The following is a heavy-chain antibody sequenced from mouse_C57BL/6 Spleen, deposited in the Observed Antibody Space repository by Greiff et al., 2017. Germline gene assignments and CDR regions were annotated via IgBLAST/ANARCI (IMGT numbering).Heavy chain of an antibody. D-gene: IGHD1-1*01. J-gene: IGHJ1*03. Sequence: QVQLQQSGAELVRPGTSVKVSCKASGYAFTNYLIEWVKQRPGQGLEWIGVINPGSGGTNYNEKFKGKATLTADKSSSTAYMQLSSLTSEDSAVYFCARSGYYGSSWYFDVWGTGTTVTVSS. CDR1: GYAFTNYL. CDR2: INPGSGGT. CDR3: ARSGYYGSSWYFDV. V-gene: IGHV1-54*01.